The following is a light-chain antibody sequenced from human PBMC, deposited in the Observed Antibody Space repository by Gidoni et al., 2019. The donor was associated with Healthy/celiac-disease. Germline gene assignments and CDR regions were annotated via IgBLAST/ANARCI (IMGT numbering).Light chain of an antibody. CDR3: QSYDSSNHVV. J-gene: IGLJ2*01. V-gene: IGLV6-57*01. Sequence: NFMLTQPNSVSESPGKTVTISCTRCSGSIASNYVQWYQQRPGSSPTTVIYEDNQRPSGVPARFSGSIDSSSNSASLTISGLKTEDEADYYCQSYDSSNHVVFGGGTKLTVL. CDR1: SGSIASNY. CDR2: EDN.